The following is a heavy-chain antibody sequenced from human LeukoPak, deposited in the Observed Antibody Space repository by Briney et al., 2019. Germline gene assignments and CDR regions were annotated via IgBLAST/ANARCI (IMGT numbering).Heavy chain of an antibody. Sequence: GGSLRLFCAASGLTFSSYSMKWVRHAPGGGLEWVSSIRMNSSYIYYAHSVKGRFTISRDNAKNSLYLQMNSLRAEDTAVYYCAVIVGATPWDYWGRGTLVTVSS. V-gene: IGHV3-21*01. CDR1: GLTFSSYS. CDR3: AVIVGATPWDY. D-gene: IGHD1-26*01. CDR2: IRMNSSYI. J-gene: IGHJ4*02.